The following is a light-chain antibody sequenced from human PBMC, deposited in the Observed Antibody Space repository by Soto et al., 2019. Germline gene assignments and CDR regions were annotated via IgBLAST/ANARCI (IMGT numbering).Light chain of an antibody. V-gene: IGKV1-5*01. CDR3: QQYDTFWT. J-gene: IGKJ1*01. CDR2: DAS. CDR1: QTISTW. Sequence: DIQVTQSPPTLSASVGDRVTITCRASQTISTWMAWYQQKPGKAPKLLVYDASTLQSGVASRFSGSGSGTEFTLTISGLQPDDFATYYCQQYDTFWTFGQGTKVDIK.